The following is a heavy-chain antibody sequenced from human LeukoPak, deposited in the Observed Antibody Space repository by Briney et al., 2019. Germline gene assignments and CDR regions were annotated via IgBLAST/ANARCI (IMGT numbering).Heavy chain of an antibody. CDR1: GYTFTIYY. J-gene: IGHJ4*02. CDR3: ARGHYDYVWGSYRYDDY. CDR2: INPSGGST. D-gene: IGHD3-16*02. V-gene: IGHV1-46*04. Sequence: ASVKVSCKASGYTFTIYYMHWVRQAPGQGLEWMGIINPSGGSTSYAQRLQGRVTMTRDTSTSTVYMELSSLRSEDTAVYYCARGHYDYVWGSYRYDDYWGQGTLVTVSS.